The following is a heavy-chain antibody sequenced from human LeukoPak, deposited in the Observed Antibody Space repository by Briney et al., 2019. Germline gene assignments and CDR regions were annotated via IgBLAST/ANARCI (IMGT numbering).Heavy chain of an antibody. V-gene: IGHV1-8*01. J-gene: IGHJ5*02. Sequence: ASVKVSCKAFGYTFTSYGIIWARQATGQGVEWMGWMNPTSGITGYAQKFQGRITMTRNTSISTAYMELSSLRSEDTAVYYCARPDLAATGNWFDPWGQGTLVTVSS. D-gene: IGHD6-13*01. CDR2: MNPTSGIT. CDR1: GYTFTSYG. CDR3: ARPDLAATGNWFDP.